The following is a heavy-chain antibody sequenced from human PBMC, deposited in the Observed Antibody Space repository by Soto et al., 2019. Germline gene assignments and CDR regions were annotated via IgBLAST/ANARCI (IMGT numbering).Heavy chain of an antibody. CDR3: ARGHNYDILTGYSYYYMDV. V-gene: IGHV1-69*02. CDR2: IIPILGIA. D-gene: IGHD3-9*01. Sequence: GASVKVSCKASGGTFNGYTISWVRQAPGQGLEWMGRIIPILGIANYAQKFQSRVTITADKSTSTAYMELSSLRSGDTAVYYCARGHNYDILTGYSYYYMDVWGKGTTVTVSS. J-gene: IGHJ6*03. CDR1: GGTFNGYT.